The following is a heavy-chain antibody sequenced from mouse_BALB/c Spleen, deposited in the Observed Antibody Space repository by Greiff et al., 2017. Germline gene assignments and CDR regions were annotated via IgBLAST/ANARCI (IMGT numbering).Heavy chain of an antibody. CDR1: GYTFTSYW. CDR3: ARSPYGAY. D-gene: IGHD1-1*02. V-gene: IGHV1-69*02. Sequence: VQLQQPGAELVKPGAPVKLSCKASGYTFTSYWMNWVKQRPGRGLEWIGRIDPSDSETHYNQKFKDKATLTVDKSSSTAYIQLSSLTSEDSAVYYCARSPYGAYWGQGTLVTVSA. J-gene: IGHJ3*01. CDR2: IDPSDSET.